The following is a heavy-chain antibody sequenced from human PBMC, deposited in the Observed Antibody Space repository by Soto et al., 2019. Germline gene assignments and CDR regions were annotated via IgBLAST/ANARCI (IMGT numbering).Heavy chain of an antibody. CDR2: IIPIFGTA. CDR3: ARRSITMVRGGPEASGIDV. Sequence: SVKVSCKASGGTFSSYAISWVRQAPGQGLEWMGGIIPIFGTANYAQKFQGRVTITADESTSTAYMELSSLRSEDTAVYYCARRSITMVRGGPEASGIDVCGQGPTVTVSS. J-gene: IGHJ6*02. D-gene: IGHD3-10*01. CDR1: GGTFSSYA. V-gene: IGHV1-69*13.